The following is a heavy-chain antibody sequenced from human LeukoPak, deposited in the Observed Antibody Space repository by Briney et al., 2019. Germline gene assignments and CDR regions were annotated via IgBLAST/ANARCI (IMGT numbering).Heavy chain of an antibody. CDR1: GYTFTDYY. CDR3: ARDIWNLRLIYY. D-gene: IGHD3-16*01. CDR2: INPNSGDT. Sequence: ASVTVSCKASGYTFTDYYLHWVRQAPGQGLEWMGWINPNSGDTKYAQNFQGRVTMTGDPSISTGYMELSRLTSDDTAVYYCARDIWNLRLIYYWGQGTLVTVSS. J-gene: IGHJ4*02. V-gene: IGHV1-2*02.